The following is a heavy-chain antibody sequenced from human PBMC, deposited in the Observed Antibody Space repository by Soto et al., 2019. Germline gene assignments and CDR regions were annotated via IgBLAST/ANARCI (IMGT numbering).Heavy chain of an antibody. D-gene: IGHD3-3*01. J-gene: IGHJ3*02. CDR2: ISWDGGST. CDR1: GFTFDDYT. V-gene: IGHV3-43*01. CDR3: AKHSGYYTPVNAFDI. Sequence: EVQLVESGGVVVQPGGSLRLSCAASGFTFDDYTMHWVRQAPGKGLEWVSLISWDGGSTYYADSVKGRFTISRDNSKNSLYLQMNSLRTEDTALYYCAKHSGYYTPVNAFDIWGQGTMVTVSS.